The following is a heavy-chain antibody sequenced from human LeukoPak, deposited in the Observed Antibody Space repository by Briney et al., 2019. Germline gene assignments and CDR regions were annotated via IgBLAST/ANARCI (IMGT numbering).Heavy chain of an antibody. CDR2: INYDDRT. CDR3: ATDGPHSNGWAHFDQ. V-gene: IGHV3-48*03. CDR1: GFIFSTYE. J-gene: IGHJ4*02. Sequence: PGGSLRLSCAASGFIFSTYEMHWVRQAPGKGLEWLSYINYDDRTIYAGGVKGRLTVSRDRTKNLLYLHIDSLRAEDTPVYYCATDGPHSNGWAHFDQWGQGTLVTVSS. D-gene: IGHD6-25*01.